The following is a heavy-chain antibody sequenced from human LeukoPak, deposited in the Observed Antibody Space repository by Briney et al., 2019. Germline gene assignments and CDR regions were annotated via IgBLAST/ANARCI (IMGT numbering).Heavy chain of an antibody. V-gene: IGHV1-18*01. CDR3: ARAEADYWSGNPSTLDY. D-gene: IGHD3-3*01. J-gene: IGHJ4*02. Sequence: ASVKGSCKASGYTFTSYGISWVRQAPGQGLEWMGWISAYNGNTNYAQKLQGRVTMTTDTSTSTAYMELRSLRSDDTAIYFCARAEADYWSGNPSTLDYWGQGTLVTVSS. CDR1: GYTFTSYG. CDR2: ISAYNGNT.